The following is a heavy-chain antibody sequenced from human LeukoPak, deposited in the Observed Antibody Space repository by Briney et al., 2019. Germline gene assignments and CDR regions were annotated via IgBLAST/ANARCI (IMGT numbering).Heavy chain of an antibody. CDR3: ARRSHASGGGYFES. J-gene: IGHJ4*02. Sequence: PGKSLRLSCAASGFTFKTHAMDWVRQFPGKGLEWVAGVSYDGDNNYYADSVRGRFTVFRDNSKNTVSLDMDTLTPEDTAVYYCARRSHASGGGYFESWGQGTLVTVSS. CDR1: GFTFKTHA. D-gene: IGHD3-10*01. CDR2: VSYDGDNN. V-gene: IGHV3-30-3*01.